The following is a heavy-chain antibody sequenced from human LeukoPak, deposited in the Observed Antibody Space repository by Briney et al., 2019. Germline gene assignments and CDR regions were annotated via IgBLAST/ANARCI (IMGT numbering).Heavy chain of an antibody. CDR2: ISAYNGNT. CDR3: ARDYYGSGSYYRPNWFDP. J-gene: IGHJ5*02. CDR1: GYTFTSYG. D-gene: IGHD3-10*01. Sequence: ASVKVSCKASGYTFTSYGISWVRQAPGQGREWMGWISAYNGNTNYAQKLQGRVTMTTDTSTSTAYMELRSLRSDDTAVYYCARDYYGSGSYYRPNWFDPWGQGTLVTVSS. V-gene: IGHV1-18*01.